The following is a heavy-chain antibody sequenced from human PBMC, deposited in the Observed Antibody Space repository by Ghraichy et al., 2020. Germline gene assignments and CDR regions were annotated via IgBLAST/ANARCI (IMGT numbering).Heavy chain of an antibody. CDR2: VSSTGYGT. CDR1: GFTFSSYA. CDR3: VKSGELLTTNDAFDI. J-gene: IGHJ3*02. Sequence: GGSLRLSCIASGFTFSSYAMNWVRQAPGKGLEWVSGVSSTGYGTFYADAVKGRFTISRDNSKNTLYLQMDSLRAEDAAIYYCVKSGELLTTNDAFDIWGQGTMVTVSS. D-gene: IGHD1-1*01. V-gene: IGHV3-23*01.